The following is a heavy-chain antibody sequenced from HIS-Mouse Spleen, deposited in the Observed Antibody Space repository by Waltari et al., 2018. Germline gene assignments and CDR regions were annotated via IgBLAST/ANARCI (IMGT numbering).Heavy chain of an antibody. Sequence: QGLEWMGWISAYNGNTNYAQKLQGRVTMTTDTSTSTAYMELRSLRSDDTAVYYCARDSVTHFDYWGQGTLVTVSS. J-gene: IGHJ4*02. V-gene: IGHV1-18*01. D-gene: IGHD5-18*01. CDR3: ARDSVTHFDY. CDR2: ISAYNGNT.